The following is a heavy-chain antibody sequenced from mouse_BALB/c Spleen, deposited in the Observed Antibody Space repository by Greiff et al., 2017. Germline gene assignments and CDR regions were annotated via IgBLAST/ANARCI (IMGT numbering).Heavy chain of an antibody. CDR1: GYTFTSYW. V-gene: IGHV1-7*01. D-gene: IGHD2-14*01. CDR2: INPSTGYT. CDR3: ARGKVRGAMDY. J-gene: IGHJ4*01. Sequence: VQLQQSGAELAKPGASVKMSCKASGYTFTSYWMHWVKQRPGQGLEWIGYINPSTGYTEYNQKFKDKATLTADKSSSTAYMQLSSLTSEDSAVYYCARGKVRGAMDYWGQGTSVTVSS.